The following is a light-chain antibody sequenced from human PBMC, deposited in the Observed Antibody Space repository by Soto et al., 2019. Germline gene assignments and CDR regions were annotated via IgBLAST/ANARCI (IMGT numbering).Light chain of an antibody. CDR3: QQRSNWPL. Sequence: EIVLTQSPATLSLSPGERATLSCRASQSVGRYLAWYQQKPGKAPRLLIYDASSRATGIPARFSGSGSGTDFPLTISSLAPEYFAVYYCQQRSNWPLFGQGTKVEIK. J-gene: IGKJ1*01. V-gene: IGKV3-11*01. CDR2: DAS. CDR1: QSVGRY.